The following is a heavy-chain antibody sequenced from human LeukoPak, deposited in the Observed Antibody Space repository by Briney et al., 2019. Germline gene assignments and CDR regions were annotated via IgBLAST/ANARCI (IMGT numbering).Heavy chain of an antibody. CDR3: ASYSSY. Sequence: GGSLRLSCAASGFTFSSYSMNWVRQAPGKGLEWVSSISSSGSYIDYADSVKGRFTISRDNAKNSLYLQMNSLGAEDTAVYYCASYSSYWGQGTLVTVSS. CDR1: GFTFSSYS. V-gene: IGHV3-21*01. CDR2: ISSSGSYI. J-gene: IGHJ4*02. D-gene: IGHD5-18*01.